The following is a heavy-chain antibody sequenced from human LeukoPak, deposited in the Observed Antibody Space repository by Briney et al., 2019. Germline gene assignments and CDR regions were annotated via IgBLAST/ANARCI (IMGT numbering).Heavy chain of an antibody. CDR3: ARDRIAAAGGYWYFDL. CDR2: IYYSGST. CDR1: GGSISSYY. V-gene: IGHV4-59*01. Sequence: SETLSLTCSVSGGSISSYYWSWIRQPPGKGLEWIGYIYYSGSTAYSPSLKSRVTISVDTAKNQFSLKVSSVTAADTAVYYCARDRIAAAGGYWYFDLWGRGTLVTVSS. D-gene: IGHD6-13*01. J-gene: IGHJ2*01.